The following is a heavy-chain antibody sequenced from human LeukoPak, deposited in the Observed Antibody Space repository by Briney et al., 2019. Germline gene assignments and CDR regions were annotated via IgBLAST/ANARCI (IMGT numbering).Heavy chain of an antibody. Sequence: ASVKVSCKASGYTFTSYGISWVRQAPGQGLEWMGWISGYNGNTNYAQKLQGRVTLTLDTSTTTAHMDLRSLRSDDTAVYYCASVGISSIQIMDYWGQRTLVTVSS. CDR1: GYTFTSYG. D-gene: IGHD5-18*01. CDR3: ASVGISSIQIMDY. CDR2: ISGYNGNT. J-gene: IGHJ4*02. V-gene: IGHV1-18*01.